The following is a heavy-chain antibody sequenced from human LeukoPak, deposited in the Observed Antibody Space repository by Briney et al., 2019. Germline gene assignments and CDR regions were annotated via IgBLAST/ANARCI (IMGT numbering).Heavy chain of an antibody. D-gene: IGHD2-2*01. J-gene: IGHJ4*02. CDR2: ISGSGDST. Sequence: AGGSLRLSCAASGFTFRSYGMTWVRQAPGKGLEWVSAISGSGDSTYYADSVKGRFTISRDNPRNTLYLQMNSLRAGDTAVYYCAKSFRSTSLDYWGQGTLVTVSS. CDR1: GFTFRSYG. V-gene: IGHV3-23*01. CDR3: AKSFRSTSLDY.